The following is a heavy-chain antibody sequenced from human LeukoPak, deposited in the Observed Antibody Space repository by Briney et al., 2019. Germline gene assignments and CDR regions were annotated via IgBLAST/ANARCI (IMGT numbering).Heavy chain of an antibody. CDR3: ARDFQPWSDYYMRYYYGMDV. V-gene: IGHV4-59*01. CDR1: GGSISSYY. Sequence: SETLSLTCTVSGGSISSYYWSWIRQPPGKGLEWIGYIYYSGSTNYNPSLKSRVTISVDTSKNQFSLKLSSVTAADTAVYYCARDFQPWSDYYMRYYYGMDVWGQGTTVTVSS. CDR2: IYYSGST. D-gene: IGHD3-3*01. J-gene: IGHJ6*02.